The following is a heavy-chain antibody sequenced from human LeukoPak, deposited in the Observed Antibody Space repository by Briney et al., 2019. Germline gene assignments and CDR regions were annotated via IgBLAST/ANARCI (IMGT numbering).Heavy chain of an antibody. CDR3: ATARIKWELHGRAAFDI. V-gene: IGHV1-24*01. D-gene: IGHD1-26*01. CDR2: FDPEDGET. J-gene: IGHJ3*02. CDR1: GYTFTGYY. Sequence: GASVKVSCKASGYTFTGYYMHWVRQAPGKGLEWMGGFDPEDGETIYAQKFQGRVTMTEDTSTDTAYMELSSLRSEDTAVYYCATARIKWELHGRAAFDIWGQGTMVTVSS.